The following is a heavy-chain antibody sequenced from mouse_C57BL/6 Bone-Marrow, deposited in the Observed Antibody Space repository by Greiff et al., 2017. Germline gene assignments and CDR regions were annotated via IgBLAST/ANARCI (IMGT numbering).Heavy chain of an antibody. Sequence: VQLKESGAELVRPGASVKLSCTASGFNIKDDYMHWVKQRPEQGLEWIGWIDPENGDTEYASKFQGKATITADTSSNTAYLQLSSLTSEDTDVYYCTTYLYGSSFDYWGQGTTLTVSS. CDR2: IDPENGDT. V-gene: IGHV14-4*01. CDR1: GFNIKDDY. CDR3: TTYLYGSSFDY. J-gene: IGHJ2*01. D-gene: IGHD1-1*01.